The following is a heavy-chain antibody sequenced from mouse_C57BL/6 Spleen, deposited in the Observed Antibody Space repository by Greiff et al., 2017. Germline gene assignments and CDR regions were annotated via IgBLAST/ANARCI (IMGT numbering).Heavy chain of an antibody. CDR3: ARSDYYGSSYVYYFDY. J-gene: IGHJ2*01. D-gene: IGHD1-1*01. CDR2: IDPSDSYT. V-gene: IGHV1-69*01. Sequence: QVQLKEPGAELVMPGASVKLSCKASGYTFTSYWMHWVKQRPGQGLEWIGEIDPSDSYTNYNQKFKGKSTLTVDKSSSTAYMQLSSLTSEDSAVYYCARSDYYGSSYVYYFDYWGQGTTLTVSS. CDR1: GYTFTSYW.